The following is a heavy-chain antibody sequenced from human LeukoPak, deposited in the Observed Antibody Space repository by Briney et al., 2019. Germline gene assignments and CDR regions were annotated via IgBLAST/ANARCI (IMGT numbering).Heavy chain of an antibody. D-gene: IGHD6-13*01. Sequence: PGGSLRLSCAASGFTFSSYWMSWVRQAPGKGLEWVANIKQDGSEKYYVDSVKGRFTISRDNAKNSLYLKMNSLRAEDTAVYYCARAFIAAAGYTHAFDIWGQGTMVTVSS. CDR2: IKQDGSEK. J-gene: IGHJ3*02. V-gene: IGHV3-7*01. CDR1: GFTFSSYW. CDR3: ARAFIAAAGYTHAFDI.